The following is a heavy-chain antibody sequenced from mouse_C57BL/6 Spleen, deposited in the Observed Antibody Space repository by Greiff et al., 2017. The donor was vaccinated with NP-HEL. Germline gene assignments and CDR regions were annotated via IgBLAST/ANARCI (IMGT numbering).Heavy chain of an antibody. D-gene: IGHD1-1*01. CDR2: ISSVSSTI. J-gene: IGHJ1*03. CDR1: GFTFSDYG. CDR3: ARPGDYYGSSHWYFDV. Sequence: EVKVEESGGGLVKPGGSLKLSCAASGFTFSDYGMHWVRQAPEKGLEWVAYISSVSSTIYYADTVKGRFTISRDNAKNTLFLQMTSLRSEDPAMYYCARPGDYYGSSHWYFDVWGTGTTVTVSS. V-gene: IGHV5-17*01.